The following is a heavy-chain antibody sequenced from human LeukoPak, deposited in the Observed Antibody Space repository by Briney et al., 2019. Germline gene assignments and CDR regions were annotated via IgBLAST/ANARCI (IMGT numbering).Heavy chain of an antibody. CDR2: IQGKTDGGTT. CDR3: TTEYYGSGSYSWFDP. Sequence: GGSLRLSCAASGFTFSNAWMSWVRQAPGRGLEWVGRIQGKTDGGTTEYAAPVKGRFTISRDDSKNTLYLQMNSLKIEDTAVYYCTTEYYGSGSYSWFDPWGQGTLVTVSS. V-gene: IGHV3-15*01. J-gene: IGHJ5*02. CDR1: GFTFSNAW. D-gene: IGHD3-10*01.